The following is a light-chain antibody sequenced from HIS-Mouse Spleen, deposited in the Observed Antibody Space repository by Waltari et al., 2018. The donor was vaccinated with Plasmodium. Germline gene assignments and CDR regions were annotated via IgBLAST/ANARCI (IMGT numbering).Light chain of an antibody. CDR3: YSTDSSGNHRV. Sequence: SYELTQPPSVSVSPGQTARITCSGDALQKKYPYWYQQKSGKAPVLVIYEDSKRPSGIPERFSGSSSGTMATLTISGAQVEDEADYYCYSTDSSGNHRVFGGGTKLTVL. CDR2: EDS. CDR1: ALQKKY. V-gene: IGLV3-10*01. J-gene: IGLJ3*02.